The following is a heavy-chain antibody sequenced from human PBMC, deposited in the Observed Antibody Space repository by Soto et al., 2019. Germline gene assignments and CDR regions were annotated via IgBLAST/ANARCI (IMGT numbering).Heavy chain of an antibody. Sequence: QVQLVESGGGVVQPGRSLRLSCAASGFTFSSYGMHWVRQAPGKGLEWVAVIWYDGSNKYYADSVKGRFTISRDNSKNTLYLQMNSLRAEDTAVYYCARPIAARHYYYYYGMDVWGQGTTVTVSS. CDR3: ARPIAARHYYYYYGMDV. CDR2: IWYDGSNK. D-gene: IGHD6-6*01. J-gene: IGHJ6*02. CDR1: GFTFSSYG. V-gene: IGHV3-33*01.